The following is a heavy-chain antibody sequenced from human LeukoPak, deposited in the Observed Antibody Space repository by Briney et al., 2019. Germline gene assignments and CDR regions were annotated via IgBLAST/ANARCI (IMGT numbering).Heavy chain of an antibody. Sequence: SETLSFTCTVSGGSISSGSYYWGWIRQPPGKGLECIGTIYYSGSTYYSPSLKSRVTISVDTSKNQFSLKLSSVTAADTAMYYCARLAGYFYDSSGYPKPSSLIDFWGQGTLVTVSS. CDR3: ARLAGYFYDSSGYPKPSSLIDF. V-gene: IGHV4-39*01. CDR2: IYYSGST. D-gene: IGHD3-22*01. CDR1: GGSISSGSYY. J-gene: IGHJ4*02.